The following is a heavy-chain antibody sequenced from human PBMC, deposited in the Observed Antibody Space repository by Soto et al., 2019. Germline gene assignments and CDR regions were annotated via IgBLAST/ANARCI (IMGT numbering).Heavy chain of an antibody. D-gene: IGHD3-10*01. J-gene: IGHJ6*03. V-gene: IGHV4-34*01. CDR3: ARVSVRGGDYYYYMDV. CDR1: GLSFSGYY. CDR2: INHSGST. Sequence: SETLSLTCAVYGLSFSGYYWSWIRQPPGKGLEWIGEINHSGSTNYNPSLKSRVTISVDTSKNQFSLKLSSVTAADTAVYYCARVSVRGGDYYYYMDVWGKGTTVTVSS.